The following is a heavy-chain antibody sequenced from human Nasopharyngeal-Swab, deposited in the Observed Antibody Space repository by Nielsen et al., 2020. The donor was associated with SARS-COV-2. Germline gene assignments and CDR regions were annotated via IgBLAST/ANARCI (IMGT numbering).Heavy chain of an antibody. CDR3: AKVLGVYYYMDV. CDR1: GFTFSSSG. J-gene: IGHJ6*03. D-gene: IGHD2-8*01. Sequence: LSLTCAASGFTFSSSGMHWVRQAPGKGLEWVAVISYDGSNKYYADSVKGRFTISRDNSTNTLYLQMNSLRAEDTAVYYCAKVLGVYYYMDVWGKGTTVTVSS. V-gene: IGHV3-30*18. CDR2: ISYDGSNK.